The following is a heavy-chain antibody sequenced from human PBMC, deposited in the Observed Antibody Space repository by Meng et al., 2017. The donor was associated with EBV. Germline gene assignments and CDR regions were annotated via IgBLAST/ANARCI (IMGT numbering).Heavy chain of an antibody. Sequence: QVQRVQSWAEVKKPGASVKVSCKASGYTFTGYYMHWVRQAPGQGLEWMGRINPNSGGTNYAQKFQGRVTMTRDTSISTAYMELSRLRSDDTAVYYCARVGIAVAGTGDYWGQGTLVTVSS. CDR1: GYTFTGYY. J-gene: IGHJ4*02. V-gene: IGHV1-2*06. CDR2: INPNSGGT. CDR3: ARVGIAVAGTGDY. D-gene: IGHD6-19*01.